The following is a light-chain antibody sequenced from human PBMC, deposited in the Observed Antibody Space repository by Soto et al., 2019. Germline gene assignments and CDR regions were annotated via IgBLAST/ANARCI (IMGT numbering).Light chain of an antibody. Sequence: DIQMTQSPSSLSASVGDRVTITCRASQSIRSYLNCYQQKPGKAPKLLIYAASSLQSGVPSRFTGSGSGTDFTLTISRLEPEDFVVYYCQYYGHSPPVTFGGGTKVDIK. CDR1: QSIRSY. CDR3: QYYGHSPPVT. J-gene: IGKJ4*01. V-gene: IGKV1-39*02. CDR2: AAS.